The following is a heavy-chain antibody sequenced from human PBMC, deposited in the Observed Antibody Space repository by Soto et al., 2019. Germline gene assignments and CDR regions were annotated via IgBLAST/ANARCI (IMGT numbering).Heavy chain of an antibody. CDR3: AKSAFPAF. CDR1: GGRCTCYC. V-gene: IGHV5-10-1*01. CDR2: IDPSDSYT. D-gene: IGHD3-16*01. J-gene: IGHJ1*01. Sequence: FLTGPSEGAGGRCTCYCIRWVRQMPGKGLEWMGRIDPSDSYTNYSPSFQGHVTISADKSISTAYLQWSSLKASDTAMYYCAKSAFPAFWVQGTLVTVS.